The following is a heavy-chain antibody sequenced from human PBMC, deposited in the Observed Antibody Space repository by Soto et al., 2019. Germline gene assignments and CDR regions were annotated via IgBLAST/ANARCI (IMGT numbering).Heavy chain of an antibody. Sequence: GASVKVSCKASGYTFTGYYMHWVRQAPGQGLEWMGWINPNSGGTNYAQKFQGRVTMTGDTSISTAYMELSRLRSDDTAVYYCAREPYSSSFMDVWGQGTTVTVSS. CDR2: INPNSGGT. D-gene: IGHD6-13*01. CDR1: GYTFTGYY. V-gene: IGHV1-2*02. CDR3: AREPYSSSFMDV. J-gene: IGHJ6*02.